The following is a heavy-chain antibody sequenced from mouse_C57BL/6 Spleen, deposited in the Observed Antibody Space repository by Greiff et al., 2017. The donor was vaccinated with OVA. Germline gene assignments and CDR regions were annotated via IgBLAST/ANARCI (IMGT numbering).Heavy chain of an antibody. CDR3: ARWGVTTDAMDY. D-gene: IGHD2-2*01. CDR1: GYAFSSYW. Sequence: VKLVESGAELVKPGASVKISCKASGYAFSSYWMNWVKQRPGKGLEWIGQIYPGDGDTNYNGKFKGKATLTADKSSSTAYMQLSSLTSEDSAVYFCARWGVTTDAMDYWGQGTSVTVSS. CDR2: IYPGDGDT. J-gene: IGHJ4*01. V-gene: IGHV1-80*01.